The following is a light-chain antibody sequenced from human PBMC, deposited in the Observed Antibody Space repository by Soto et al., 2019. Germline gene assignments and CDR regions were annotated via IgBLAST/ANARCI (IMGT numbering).Light chain of an antibody. CDR2: DAS. Sequence: DIQMTQSPSSLSASVRDRVTFTCRASQSISRLAWYQHRPGKAPRLLIYDASTLESGVPSRFSGSGSGTEFTLTINNLQPDDLATYICQQYKSYSTFGRGTKVDI. CDR1: QSISR. CDR3: QQYKSYST. J-gene: IGKJ1*01. V-gene: IGKV1-5*01.